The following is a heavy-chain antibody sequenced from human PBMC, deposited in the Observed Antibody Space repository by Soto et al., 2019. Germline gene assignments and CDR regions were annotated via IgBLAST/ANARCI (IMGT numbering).Heavy chain of an antibody. D-gene: IGHD3-9*01. J-gene: IGHJ4*02. V-gene: IGHV3-64D*06. CDR2: ISSNGGST. Sequence: GGSLRLSCSASGFTFSSYAMHWVRQAPGKGLEYVSAISSNGGSTYYADSVKGRFTISRDNSKNTLYLQMSSLRAEDTAVYYCVKDTYYDTLTGPLDYWGQGTLVTVSS. CDR1: GFTFSSYA. CDR3: VKDTYYDTLTGPLDY.